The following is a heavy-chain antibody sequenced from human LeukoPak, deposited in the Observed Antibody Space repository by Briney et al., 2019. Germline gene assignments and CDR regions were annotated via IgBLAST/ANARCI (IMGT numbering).Heavy chain of an antibody. J-gene: IGHJ6*03. CDR3: ARASPGDDYSNYENDYYYYYYMDV. CDR2: ISYDGSNK. D-gene: IGHD4-11*01. V-gene: IGHV3-30*04. Sequence: GGSLRLSCAASGFTFSSYAMHWVRQAPGKGLEWVAVISYDGSNKYYADSVKGRFTISRDNSKNTLYLQMNSLRAEDTAVYYCARASPGDDYSNYENDYYYYYYMDVWGKGTTVTVSS. CDR1: GFTFSSYA.